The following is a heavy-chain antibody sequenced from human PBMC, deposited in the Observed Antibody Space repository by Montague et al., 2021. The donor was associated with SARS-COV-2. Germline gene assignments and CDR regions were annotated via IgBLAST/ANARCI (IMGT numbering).Heavy chain of an antibody. Sequence: SETLSLTCTVSGGSISSGGYYWSWIRQHPGKGLEWIGYIYYSGSTNYNPSLKSRVTISVDTSKNQFSLKLSSVTAADTAVYYCARVGAYGDYPTPPTFDYWGQGTLVTVSS. CDR1: GGSISSGGYY. V-gene: IGHV4-61*08. J-gene: IGHJ4*02. CDR3: ARVGAYGDYPTPPTFDY. CDR2: IYYSGST. D-gene: IGHD4-17*01.